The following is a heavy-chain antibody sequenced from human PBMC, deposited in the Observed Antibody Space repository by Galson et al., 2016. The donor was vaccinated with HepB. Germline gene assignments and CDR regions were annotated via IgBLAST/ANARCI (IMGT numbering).Heavy chain of an antibody. CDR1: GGSISHY. J-gene: IGHJ5*02. Sequence: SETLSLTCAVSGGSISHYWSWVRQTPGEGLEWIGEIHHSGSTNYNPSLKSRVSISVDKSNNQFSLFMNSVTATDTAVYYCARNGYYALDLWGHGTLVIVSS. D-gene: IGHD1-26*01. CDR3: ARNGYYALDL. V-gene: IGHV4-4*02. CDR2: IHHSGST.